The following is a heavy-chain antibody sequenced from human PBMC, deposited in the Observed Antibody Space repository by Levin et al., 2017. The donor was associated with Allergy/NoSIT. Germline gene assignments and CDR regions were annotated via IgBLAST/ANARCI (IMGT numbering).Heavy chain of an antibody. D-gene: IGHD3-10*01. V-gene: IGHV3-23*01. CDR1: GFTFSSYA. CDR3: AKDRYTLLWFRELEPDDAFDI. J-gene: IGHJ3*02. Sequence: ETLSLTCAASGFTFSSYAMSWVRQAPGKGLEWVSGISGSGDSTYYADFVEGWLTICRDTSKNTLYQQMNSLRAEDTAVYYCAKDRYTLLWFRELEPDDAFDIWGQGTMVTVSS. CDR2: ISGSGDST.